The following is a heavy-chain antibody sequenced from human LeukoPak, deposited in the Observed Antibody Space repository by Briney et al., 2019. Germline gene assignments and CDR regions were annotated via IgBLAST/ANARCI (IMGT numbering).Heavy chain of an antibody. V-gene: IGHV1-2*06. CDR1: GYTFTGYY. D-gene: IGHD3-22*01. Sequence: ASVKVSCKASGYTFTGYYMHWLRQAPGQGLEWMGRINPNSGGTNYAQEFQGRVTMTRDTSISTAYMELSRLRSDDTAVYYCARDYTGLHYYDSSGYYGDYWGQGTLVTVSS. CDR3: ARDYTGLHYYDSSGYYGDY. J-gene: IGHJ4*02. CDR2: INPNSGGT.